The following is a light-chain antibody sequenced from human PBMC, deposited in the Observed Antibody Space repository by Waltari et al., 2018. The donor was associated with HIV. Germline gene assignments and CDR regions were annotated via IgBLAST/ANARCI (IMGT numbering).Light chain of an antibody. V-gene: IGLV2-8*01. CDR1: SSDVGGSNY. Sequence: QSALTQPPSASGSPGQSVTIPCTGTSSDVGGSNYVSPYKQPTGKAPKLMIYEVSKRPSGVPDRFFGSQSGNTASLTVSGLQAEDEADYYCSSYAGSNNSHVVFGGGTKLTVL. CDR3: SSYAGSNNSHVV. J-gene: IGLJ2*01. CDR2: EVS.